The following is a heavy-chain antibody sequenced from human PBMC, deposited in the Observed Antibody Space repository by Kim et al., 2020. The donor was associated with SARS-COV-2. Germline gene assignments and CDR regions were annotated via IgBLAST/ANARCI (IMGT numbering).Heavy chain of an antibody. Sequence: SETLSLTCAVSGCSISSSNWWSWVRQPPGKGLEWIGEIYHSGSTNYNPSLKSRVTISVDKSKNQFSLKLSSVTAADTAVYYCARDRRIAVERHGMDVWGQGTTVTVSS. CDR3: ARDRRIAVERHGMDV. J-gene: IGHJ6*02. V-gene: IGHV4-4*02. D-gene: IGHD6-19*01. CDR2: IYHSGST. CDR1: GCSISSSNW.